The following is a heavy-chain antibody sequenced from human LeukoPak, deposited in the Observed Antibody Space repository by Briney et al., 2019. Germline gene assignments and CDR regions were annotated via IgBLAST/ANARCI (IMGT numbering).Heavy chain of an antibody. J-gene: IGHJ4*02. V-gene: IGHV4-34*01. CDR2: INHSGST. CDR1: GGSFSGFY. Sequence: SETLSLTCVVSGGSFSGFYWSWIRQPPGKGLEWLGEINHSGSTNYNPSLESRVTISVDTSKNQFSLKLSSVTAADTAVYYCARAPAYDRIDYWGQGTLVTVSS. D-gene: IGHD3-22*01. CDR3: ARAPAYDRIDY.